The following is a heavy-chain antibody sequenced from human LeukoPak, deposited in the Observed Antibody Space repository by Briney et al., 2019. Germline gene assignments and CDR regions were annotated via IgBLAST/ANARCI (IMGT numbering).Heavy chain of an antibody. D-gene: IGHD5-12*01. CDR3: ARDFSGYDYNFDY. CDR2: ISSSSSYM. CDR1: GSTFNNYN. Sequence: NPGGSLRLSCAASGSTFNNYNMNWVRQAPGKGLEWVSFISSSSSYMYYADSVKGRFTISRDNTKKSLYLQMNSLRAEDTAVYYCARDFSGYDYNFDYWGQGTLVTVSS. V-gene: IGHV3-21*01. J-gene: IGHJ4*02.